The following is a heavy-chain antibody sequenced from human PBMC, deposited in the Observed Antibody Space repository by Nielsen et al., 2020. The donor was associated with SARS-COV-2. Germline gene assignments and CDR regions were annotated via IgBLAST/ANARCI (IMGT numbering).Heavy chain of an antibody. V-gene: IGHV4-4*02. CDR1: GDSVSSHDW. CDR2: VSHSGST. CDR3: ARGDLVVVPSPLLGLGPIFYYFCLDV. J-gene: IGHJ6*03. D-gene: IGHD2-2*02. Sequence: SETLSLTCAVSGDSVSSHDWWTWVRQSPGQGLEWIGEVSHSGSTNYNPSLQSRVTLSMDKSKNQFSLRLTSVSAADTAVYFCARGDLVVVPSPLLGLGPIFYYFCLDVWGKGTTVIVSS.